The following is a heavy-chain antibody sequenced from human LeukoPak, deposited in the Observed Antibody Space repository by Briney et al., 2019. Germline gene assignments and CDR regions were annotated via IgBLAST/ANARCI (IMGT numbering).Heavy chain of an antibody. D-gene: IGHD6-19*01. CDR3: AKVGVAGGYYWFDP. CDR1: GLTFRSCE. V-gene: IGHV3-48*03. Sequence: PGGSLRLSCAASGLTFRSCELSWVRQAPAKGLEWVSYISSSGSIIYYADSVKGRFTISRDSTKNSLYLQMNSLRAEDTAVYYCAKVGVAGGYYWFDPWGQGTLVTVSS. J-gene: IGHJ5*02. CDR2: ISSSGSII.